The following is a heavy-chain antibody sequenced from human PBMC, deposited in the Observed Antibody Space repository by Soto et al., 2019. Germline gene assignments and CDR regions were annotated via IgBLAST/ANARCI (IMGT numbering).Heavy chain of an antibody. CDR2: IDTAGDT. CDR1: GFTFSSYA. V-gene: IGHV3-13*01. J-gene: IGHJ5*02. Sequence: EVQLVESGGGLVQPGGSLRLSCAASGFTFSSYAMHWVRQATGKGLEWVSAIDTAGDTYYPGSVKGRFTISRENAKNSLYLQMNNLRAGDTAVYYCARLTVMGFDPWGQGTLVTVSS. D-gene: IGHD4-4*01. CDR3: ARLTVMGFDP.